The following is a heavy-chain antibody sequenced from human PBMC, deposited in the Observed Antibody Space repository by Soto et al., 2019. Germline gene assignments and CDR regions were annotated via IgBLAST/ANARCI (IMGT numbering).Heavy chain of an antibody. Sequence: ASVKVSCKASGYTFTSYYMHWVRQAPGQGLEWMGIINPSGGSTSYAQKFQGRVTMTRDTSTSTVYMELSSLRSEDTAVYYCARDKEYYDIVTGHGPTNAFEIWGQGTMVTVSS. V-gene: IGHV1-46*01. CDR2: INPSGGST. D-gene: IGHD3-9*01. CDR3: ARDKEYYDIVTGHGPTNAFEI. CDR1: GYTFTSYY. J-gene: IGHJ3*02.